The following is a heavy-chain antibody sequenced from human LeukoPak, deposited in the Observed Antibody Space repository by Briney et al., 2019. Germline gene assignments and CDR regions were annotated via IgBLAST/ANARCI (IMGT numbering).Heavy chain of an antibody. V-gene: IGHV4-59*01. CDR2: IYYSGST. D-gene: IGHD3-10*01. Sequence: SETLSLTCTVSGGSISSYYWSWIRQPPGQGLEWIGYIYYSGSTNYNPSLKSRVTISVDTSKNQFSLKLSSVTAADTAVYYCARDIDPAGEHWFDPWGQGTLVTVSS. J-gene: IGHJ5*02. CDR3: ARDIDPAGEHWFDP. CDR1: GGSISSYY.